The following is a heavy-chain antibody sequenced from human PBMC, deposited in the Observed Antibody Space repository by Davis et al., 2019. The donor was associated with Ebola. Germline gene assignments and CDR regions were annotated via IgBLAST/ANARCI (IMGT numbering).Heavy chain of an antibody. CDR2: INPNSGGT. V-gene: IGHV1-2*02. CDR1: GYTFTGYY. CDR3: ARDSYQLHYYYYGMDV. Sequence: ASVKVSCKASGYTFTGYYMHWVRQAPGQGLEWMGWINPNSGGTNYAQKLQGRVTMTRDTSISTAYMELSRLRSDDTAVYYCARDSYQLHYYYYGMDVWGQGTTVTVSS. D-gene: IGHD2-2*01. J-gene: IGHJ6*02.